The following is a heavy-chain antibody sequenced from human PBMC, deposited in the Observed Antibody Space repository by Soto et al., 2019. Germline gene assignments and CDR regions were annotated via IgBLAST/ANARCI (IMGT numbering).Heavy chain of an antibody. CDR1: GGSISSSSYY. J-gene: IGHJ6*02. Sequence: PSETLSLTCTVSGGSISSSSYYWGWISQPPGKGLEWIGSIYYSGSTYYNPSLKSRVTISVDTSKNPFSLKLSSVTAADTAVYYCARRLYYDSSGFEGGGMDVWGQGTTVS. D-gene: IGHD3-22*01. CDR2: IYYSGST. V-gene: IGHV4-39*01. CDR3: ARRLYYDSSGFEGGGMDV.